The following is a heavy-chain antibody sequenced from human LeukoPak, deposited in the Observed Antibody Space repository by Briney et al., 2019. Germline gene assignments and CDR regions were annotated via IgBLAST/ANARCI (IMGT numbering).Heavy chain of an antibody. J-gene: IGHJ3*02. Sequence: TGGSLRLSCAASGLTFRTYTMHWVRQAPGKGLEWVTVISYDGSKQYYADSVKGRFTISRDNSKNTLYLQMNNLRTEDTAMYYCATGGTGAFDIWGQGTMVTVSS. CDR3: ATGGTGAFDI. D-gene: IGHD1-14*01. CDR1: GLTFRTYT. V-gene: IGHV3-30-3*01. CDR2: ISYDGSKQ.